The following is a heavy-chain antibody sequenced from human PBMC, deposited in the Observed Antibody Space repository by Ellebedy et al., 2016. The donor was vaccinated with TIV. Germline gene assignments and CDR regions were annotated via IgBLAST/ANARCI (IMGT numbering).Heavy chain of an antibody. CDR1: GFTVSNSG. CDR2: ISDNGDRT. V-gene: IGHV3-23*01. D-gene: IGHD2-21*01. CDR3: AKGRGSSVIDYYYFGMDV. J-gene: IGHJ6*02. Sequence: GESLKISCEASGFTVSNSGMSWVRQAPGKGLEWVSGISDNGDRTYFADSVKGRFTISRDNSKNTVSMQMNSLRAEDTAVYYCAKGRGSSVIDYYYFGMDVWGQGTSVTVSS.